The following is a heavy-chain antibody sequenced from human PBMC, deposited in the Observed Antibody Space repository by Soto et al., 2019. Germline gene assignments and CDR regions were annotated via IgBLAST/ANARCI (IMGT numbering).Heavy chain of an antibody. CDR2: TKNKANSYTT. D-gene: IGHD3-16*01. CDR3: TIEGAYPGPDFDY. V-gene: IGHV3-72*01. CDR1: GFTFSDRY. Sequence: GSLGVSCASSGFTFSDRYMYWVRQAPGKGLDLVGRTKNKANSYTTEYAASVKGRFTISRDYSRDSVYLQMNSLKTDDTAVYYCTIEGAYPGPDFDYWGQGTMVTVSS. J-gene: IGHJ4*02.